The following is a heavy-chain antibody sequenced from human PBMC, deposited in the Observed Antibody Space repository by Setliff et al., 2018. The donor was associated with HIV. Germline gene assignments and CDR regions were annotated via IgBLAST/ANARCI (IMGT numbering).Heavy chain of an antibody. J-gene: IGHJ4*02. CDR2: IIPIFGTA. D-gene: IGHD3-10*01. CDR1: GGTFSSYA. Sequence: ASVKVSCKASGGTFSSYAISWVRQAPGQGLEWMGGIIPIFGTANYAQKFQGRVTITTDESTSTAYMELSSLRSEDTAVYYCARVNGDYGSGSFDYWGQGTLVTAPQ. CDR3: ARVNGDYGSGSFDY. V-gene: IGHV1-69*05.